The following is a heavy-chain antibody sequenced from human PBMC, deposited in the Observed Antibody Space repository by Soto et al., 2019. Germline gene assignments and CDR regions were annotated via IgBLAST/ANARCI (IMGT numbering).Heavy chain of an antibody. CDR1: GGSISSGGYY. Sequence: SETLSLTCTVSGGSISSGGYYWSWIRQHPGKGLEWIGYIYYSGSTYYNPSLKSRVTISVDTSKNQFSLKLSSVTAADTAVYYCARDRGXVGATGRASRYYYGMDVWGQGTTVTVSS. V-gene: IGHV4-31*03. CDR3: ARDRGXVGATGRASRYYYGMDV. D-gene: IGHD1-26*01. CDR2: IYYSGST. J-gene: IGHJ6*02.